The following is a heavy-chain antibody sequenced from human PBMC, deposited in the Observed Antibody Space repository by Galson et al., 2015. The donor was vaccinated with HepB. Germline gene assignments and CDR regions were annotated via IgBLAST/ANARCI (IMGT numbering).Heavy chain of an antibody. V-gene: IGHV3-23*01. J-gene: IGHJ4*02. Sequence: SLRLSCAASGFTFNAYAMTWVRQAPGKGLEWVSAITGGTLATSYADSVEGRFTISRDNSKNTLYLQMNSLRAEDTAVYYCAKAGGSSWALDYWGQGSLVTVSS. CDR3: AKAGGSSWALDY. CDR1: GFTFNAYA. CDR2: ITGGTLAT. D-gene: IGHD6-13*01.